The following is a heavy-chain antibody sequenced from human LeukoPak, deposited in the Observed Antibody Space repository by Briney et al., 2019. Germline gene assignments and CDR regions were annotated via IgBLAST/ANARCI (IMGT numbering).Heavy chain of an antibody. CDR1: GFTFSSYS. J-gene: IGHJ4*02. CDR3: ARKKDAFDFYDSSGLDY. Sequence: GGSLRLSCAASGFTFSSYSMNWVRQAPGKGLEWVSSISSSSSYIYYADSVKGRFTISRDNAKNSLYLQMNSLRAEDTAVYYCARKKDAFDFYDSSGLDYWGQGALVTVSS. CDR2: ISSSSSYI. V-gene: IGHV3-21*01. D-gene: IGHD3-22*01.